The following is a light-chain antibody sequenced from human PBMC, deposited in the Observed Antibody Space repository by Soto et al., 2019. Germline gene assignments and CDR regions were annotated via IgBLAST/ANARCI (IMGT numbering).Light chain of an antibody. J-gene: IGKJ4*01. V-gene: IGKV3-15*01. CDR1: QTAGSD. CDR2: GAS. CDR3: QQYANWPLT. Sequence: DIMMAQSPATLSVSPGERVTLSCRASQTAGSDLAWYQQKPGQAPRLLIYGASTRATGIPAKFSGCGSGTEFTLTINSLQSEDFAVYYCQQYANWPLTFGGGTKVEIK.